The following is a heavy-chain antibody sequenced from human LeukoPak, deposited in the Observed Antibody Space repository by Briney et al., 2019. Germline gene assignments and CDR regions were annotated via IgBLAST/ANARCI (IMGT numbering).Heavy chain of an antibody. D-gene: IGHD3-10*01. V-gene: IGHV4-39*01. CDR1: GGSISSSSYY. CDR3: ARRGYGSGSYRT. Sequence: SETLSLTCTVSGGSISSSSYYWFWVRQPPGKGVEWIGIIYYSGITYYNPSLNSRVTISVDTSQKKFSLQLRSVPVADTAVYYCARRGYGSGSYRTWGQRNLV. J-gene: IGHJ5*02. CDR2: IYYSGIT.